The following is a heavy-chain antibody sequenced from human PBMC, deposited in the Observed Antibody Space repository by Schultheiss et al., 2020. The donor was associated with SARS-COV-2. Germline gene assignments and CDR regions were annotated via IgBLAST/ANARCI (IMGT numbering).Heavy chain of an antibody. V-gene: IGHV4-59*12. CDR1: GGSITNYY. Sequence: SETLSLTCTVSGGSITNYYWSWIRQPPGKRLEWIGYIYYSGSTNYNPSLKSRVTMSVDTSKNQFSLELNSVTAADTAVYYCAREAFYHMDLWGRGTTVTVSS. J-gene: IGHJ6*03. CDR3: AREAFYHMDL. CDR2: IYYSGST.